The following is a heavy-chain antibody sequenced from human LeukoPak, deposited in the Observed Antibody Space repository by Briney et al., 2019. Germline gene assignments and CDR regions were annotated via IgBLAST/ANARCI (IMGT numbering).Heavy chain of an antibody. Sequence: QSGGSLRLSCAASGFTFSSYAMHWVRQAPGKGLEWVAVISYDGSNKYYADSVKGRFTISRDNSKNTLYLQMNSLRAEDTAVYYCAKVSDPKQLGCIDYWGQGTLVTVSS. CDR1: GFTFSSYA. CDR2: ISYDGSNK. J-gene: IGHJ4*02. CDR3: AKVSDPKQLGCIDY. D-gene: IGHD6-13*01. V-gene: IGHV3-30-3*01.